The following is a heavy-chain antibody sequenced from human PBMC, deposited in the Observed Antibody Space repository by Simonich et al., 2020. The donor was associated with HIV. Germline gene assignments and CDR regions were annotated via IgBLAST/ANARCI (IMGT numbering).Heavy chain of an antibody. V-gene: IGHV4-34*12. J-gene: IGHJ4*02. D-gene: IGHD5-12*01. CDR2: FIHCGCP. CDR3: ASRGYGGYGLFAY. CDR1: GGSFSGYY. Sequence: QVQLQPWGAGRLKPSETLSLTCADYGGSFSGYYWSWIRQPPGKGLGGIGEFIHCGCPHYNPSLTSRVTISVDTSKNQFSLKLSSVTAADPAVYYCASRGYGGYGLFAYWGQGTLVTVSS.